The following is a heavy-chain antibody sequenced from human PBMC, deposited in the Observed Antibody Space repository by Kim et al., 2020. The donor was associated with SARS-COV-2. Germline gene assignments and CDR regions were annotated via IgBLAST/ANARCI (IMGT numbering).Heavy chain of an antibody. D-gene: IGHD1-26*01. CDR3: ARDAPYSGSYVDY. V-gene: IGHV7-4-1*02. Sequence: YAQGFTGRFVFSLDTSVSTAYLQISSLKAEDTAVYYCARDAPYSGSYVDYWGQGTLVTVSS. J-gene: IGHJ4*02.